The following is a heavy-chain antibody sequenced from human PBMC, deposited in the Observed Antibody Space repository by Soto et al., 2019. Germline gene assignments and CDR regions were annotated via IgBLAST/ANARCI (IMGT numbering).Heavy chain of an antibody. CDR3: AKDAHYGYRTIDN. CDR1: GFTFSIYA. CDR2: ISGSGGRT. V-gene: IGHV3-23*01. Sequence: GGSLRLSCAASGFTFSIYAMNWVRQAPGKGLEWVSAISGSGGRTYYADSVKGRFTISRDNSKNTLYLQMNSLRAEDSAVYYCAKDAHYGYRTIDNWGQGTLVTVSS. J-gene: IGHJ4*02. D-gene: IGHD5-18*01.